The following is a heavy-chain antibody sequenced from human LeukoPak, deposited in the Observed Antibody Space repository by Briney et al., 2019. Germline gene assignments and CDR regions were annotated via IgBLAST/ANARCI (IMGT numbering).Heavy chain of an antibody. Sequence: PGGSLRLSCAASGFTFRNHWMHWVRQTPGKGLVWVSRISSDGSSTTYADSVKGRFTIARDNAKNTLYLQRNNLRAEDTAMYYCARDQRVTGRPDIDYWGQGTLVIVSS. D-gene: IGHD6-6*01. V-gene: IGHV3-74*03. CDR3: ARDQRVTGRPDIDY. CDR1: GFTFRNHW. CDR2: ISSDGSST. J-gene: IGHJ4*02.